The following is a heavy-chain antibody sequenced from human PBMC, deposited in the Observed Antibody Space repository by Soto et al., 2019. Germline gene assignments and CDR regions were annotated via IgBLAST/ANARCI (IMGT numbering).Heavy chain of an antibody. CDR1: GYTFTSYA. D-gene: IGHD1-26*01. V-gene: IGHV1-3*01. CDR2: INAGNGNT. Sequence: ASVKVSCKASGYTFTSYAMHWVRQAPGQRLEWMGWINAGNGNTKYSQKFQGRVTITRDTSASTAYMELSSLRSDDTAVYYCASEWWENGAFDIWGQGTMVTVSS. CDR3: ASEWWENGAFDI. J-gene: IGHJ3*02.